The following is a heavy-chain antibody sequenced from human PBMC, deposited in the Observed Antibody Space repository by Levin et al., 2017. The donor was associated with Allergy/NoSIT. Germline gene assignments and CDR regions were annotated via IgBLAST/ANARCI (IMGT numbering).Heavy chain of an antibody. CDR1: GYSFSTYW. CDR2: IYPGDSDT. CDR3: ARREYSGYVGNHFDY. D-gene: IGHD5-12*01. V-gene: IGHV5-51*01. J-gene: IGHJ4*02. Sequence: KVSCKGSGYSFSTYWIAWVRQMPGKGLEWMGIIYPGDSDTRYSPSFQGQVTISADKSISTTYLQWSSLKASDTAMYYCARREYSGYVGNHFDYWGQGTLVTVSS.